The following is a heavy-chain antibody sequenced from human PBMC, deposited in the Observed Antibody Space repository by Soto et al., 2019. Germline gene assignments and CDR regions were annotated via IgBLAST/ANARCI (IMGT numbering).Heavy chain of an antibody. J-gene: IGHJ3*02. CDR3: ARGGYSSSWQDAFDI. D-gene: IGHD6-13*01. Sequence: QVQLVQSGAEVKKPGASVKVSCKASGYTFTSYYMHWVLQAPGQGLEWMGIINPSGGSTSYAQKLQGRVTMTRDTSTSTVYMELSSLRSEDTAVYYCARGGYSSSWQDAFDIWGQGTMVTVSS. CDR2: INPSGGST. V-gene: IGHV1-46*03. CDR1: GYTFTSYY.